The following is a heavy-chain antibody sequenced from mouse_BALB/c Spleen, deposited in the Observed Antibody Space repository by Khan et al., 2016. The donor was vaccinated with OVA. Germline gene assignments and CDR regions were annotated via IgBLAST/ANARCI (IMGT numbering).Heavy chain of an antibody. CDR2: IWGDGNT. J-gene: IGHJ4*01. CDR1: GFSLTNYG. Sequence: VQLQESGPGLVAPSQSLSITCTVSGFSLTNYGVNWVRQPPGKGLEWLGVIWGDGNTNYHSLLKSRLTISKDNSKSQVFLKLNSLQTDDTATYYCARFYDPYYAMDYWGQGTSVTVSS. D-gene: IGHD2-3*01. V-gene: IGHV2-3*01. CDR3: ARFYDPYYAMDY.